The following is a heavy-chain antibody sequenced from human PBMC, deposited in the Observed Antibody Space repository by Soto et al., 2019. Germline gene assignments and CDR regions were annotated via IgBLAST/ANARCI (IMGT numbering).Heavy chain of an antibody. D-gene: IGHD1-26*01. CDR2: IYSGGST. CDR1: GFTVSSNY. CDR3: ASSPNVGY. Sequence: EVQLVESGGGLVQPGGSLRLSCAASGFTVSSNYMSWVRQAPGKGLEWVSVIYSGGSTYYADSVKGRITISRDNSKNTLYLQKNRPRAEDPGGYYCASSPNVGYWGQGTLVTVSS. V-gene: IGHV3-66*01. J-gene: IGHJ4*02.